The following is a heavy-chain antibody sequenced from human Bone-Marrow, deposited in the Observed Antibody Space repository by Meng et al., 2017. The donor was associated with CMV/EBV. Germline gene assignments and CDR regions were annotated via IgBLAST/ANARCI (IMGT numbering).Heavy chain of an antibody. CDR1: GGSVHSGNSY. Sequence: GSLRLSCTVSGGSVHSGNSYWSWIRQPPGKGLEWIGYIYYSGSTSYNPSLKSRVTISVDTSKNQFSLKLRSVTAADTAVYYCGIWRNSYFDVWGRGTVV. CDR2: IYYSGST. V-gene: IGHV4-61*01. J-gene: IGHJ2*01. D-gene: IGHD3-3*01. CDR3: GIWRNSYFDV.